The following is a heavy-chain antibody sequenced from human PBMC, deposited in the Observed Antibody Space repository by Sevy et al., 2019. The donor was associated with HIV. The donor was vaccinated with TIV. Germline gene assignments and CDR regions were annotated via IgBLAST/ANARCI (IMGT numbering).Heavy chain of an antibody. J-gene: IGHJ4*02. Sequence: SETLSPTCTVSGDSINTYYWSWIRQPPGKGLEWIGYVSHSGNTNYNPSLKSRVSMSVDTSTNQFSLKVKSVTAADTAVYYCARLRWDLVVVPGATPGCYFDSWGQGTLVTVSS. V-gene: IGHV4-59*08. CDR2: VSHSGNT. D-gene: IGHD2-2*02. CDR3: ARLRWDLVVVPGATPGCYFDS. CDR1: GDSINTYY.